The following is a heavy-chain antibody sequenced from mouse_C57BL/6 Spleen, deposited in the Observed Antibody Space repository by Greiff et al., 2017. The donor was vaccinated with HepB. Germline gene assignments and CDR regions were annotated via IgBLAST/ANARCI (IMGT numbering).Heavy chain of an antibody. J-gene: IGHJ1*03. CDR2: IYPGDGDT. CDR1: GYAFSSSW. V-gene: IGHV1-82*01. Sequence: VKLQESGPELVKPGASVKISCKASGYAFSSSWMNWVKQRPGKGLEWIGRIYPGDGDTNYNCKFKGKATLTADKASSTAYMQLSCLTSEYSAVYFCARSFITTVVAPTYWYFYVWGTVTTVTVSS. CDR3: ARSFITTVVAPTYWYFYV. D-gene: IGHD1-1*01.